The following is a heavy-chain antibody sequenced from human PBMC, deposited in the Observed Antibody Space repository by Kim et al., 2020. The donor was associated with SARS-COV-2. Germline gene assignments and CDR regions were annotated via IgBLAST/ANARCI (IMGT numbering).Heavy chain of an antibody. Sequence: SETLSLTCTVSGGSIISSTHYWGWVRQAPGKGLVWIGSVSDDGKTWYDPSLKSRVTLSIDKSNNQFFLRLTSVTAADTAVYFCVKVDEEFDNWGQGTLVT. CDR3: VKVDEEFDN. CDR2: VSDDGKT. CDR1: GGSIISSTHY. V-gene: IGHV4-39*07. J-gene: IGHJ4*02.